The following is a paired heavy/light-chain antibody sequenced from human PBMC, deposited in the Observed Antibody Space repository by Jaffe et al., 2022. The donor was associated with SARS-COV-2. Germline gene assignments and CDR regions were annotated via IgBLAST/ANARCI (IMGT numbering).Light chain of an antibody. CDR3: QQYDNWPPMYT. CDR1: QSVSRN. Sequence: EIVMTQSPATLSVSPGERATLSCRASQSVSRNLAWYQQKPGQAPSLLIFGASTRATGIPARFSGSGSGTEFTLTISSLQSEDFAVYYCQQYDNWPPMYTFGQGTKLEIK. V-gene: IGKV3-15*01. CDR2: GAS. J-gene: IGKJ2*01.
Heavy chain of an antibody. CDR2: IRTYDGDT. V-gene: IGHV1-18*01. J-gene: IGHJ4*02. Sequence: QVQLVQSGGEVKEPGASVKVSCKPSGYTFRNYGIAWVRQAPGQGLEWLGWIRTYDGDTTYAQKFQGRVTMTIDILTSTAYMELRSLKSDDTAVYYCARDSDYTTRWGLGYWGQGTLVTVSS. D-gene: IGHD2-2*02. CDR1: GYTFRNYG. CDR3: ARDSDYTTRWGLGY.